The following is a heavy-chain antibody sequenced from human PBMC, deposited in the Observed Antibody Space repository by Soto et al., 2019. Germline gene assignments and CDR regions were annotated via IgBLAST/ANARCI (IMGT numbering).Heavy chain of an antibody. V-gene: IGHV1-8*01. J-gene: IGHJ6*02. CDR1: GYTFTSYD. CDR3: ARERTTINMDV. CDR2: MNPNCGNT. D-gene: IGHD3-9*01. Sequence: QVQLVQSGAEVKKPGASVKVSCKASGYTFTSYDINWVRQATGQGLEWMGWMNPNCGNTGYAQKFQGSVPLTRNTSISTAYMERSSLRSEDTAVYYCARERTTINMDVWGQGTTVTVSS.